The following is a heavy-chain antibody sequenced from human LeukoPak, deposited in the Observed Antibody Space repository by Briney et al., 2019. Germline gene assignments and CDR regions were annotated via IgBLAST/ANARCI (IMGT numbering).Heavy chain of an antibody. D-gene: IGHD3-22*01. CDR1: GFTFSSYV. CDR2: IGGSGGST. Sequence: GGSLRLSCAASGFTFSSYVMSWVRQAPGKGLEWVSAIGGSGGSTYYADSVKGRFTISRDNSKNTLYLQMNSLRAEDTAVYYCAKSLGHYYDSSGLSGVYDYWGQGTLVTVSS. V-gene: IGHV3-23*01. J-gene: IGHJ4*02. CDR3: AKSLGHYYDSSGLSGVYDY.